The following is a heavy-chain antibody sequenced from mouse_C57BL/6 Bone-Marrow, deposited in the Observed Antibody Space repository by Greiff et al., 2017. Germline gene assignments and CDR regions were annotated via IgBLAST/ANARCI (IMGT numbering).Heavy chain of an antibody. CDR3: ARERLRRGFAD. CDR1: GYAFSSYW. J-gene: IGHJ3*01. Sequence: VQLQQSGAELVKPGASVKISCKASGYAFSSYWMNWVKQRPGKGLEWIGQIYPGDGDTNYNGKFKGKATLTADKSSRTAHMQLSSLTSAVLAVYFCARERLRRGFADWGQGTLGTVSA. V-gene: IGHV1-80*01. D-gene: IGHD2-4*01. CDR2: IYPGDGDT.